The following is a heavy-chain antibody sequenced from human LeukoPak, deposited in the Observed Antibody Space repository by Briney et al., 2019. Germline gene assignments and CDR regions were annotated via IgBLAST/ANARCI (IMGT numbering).Heavy chain of an antibody. Sequence: GGPLRLSCAASGFTFSSYAMSWVRQAPGKGLEWLSGINGRGGSTYYADSVKGRFTISRDNSKNTLYLQMNSLRAEDTAVYYCAKGYYDTGELFDYWGQGTLVTVSS. CDR3: AKGYYDTGELFDY. CDR1: GFTFSSYA. J-gene: IGHJ4*02. CDR2: INGRGGST. D-gene: IGHD3-16*01. V-gene: IGHV3-23*01.